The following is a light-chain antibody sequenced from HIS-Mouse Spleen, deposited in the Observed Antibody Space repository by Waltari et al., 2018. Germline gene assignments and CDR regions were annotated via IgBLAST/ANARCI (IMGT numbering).Light chain of an antibody. Sequence: DIVMTQSPATLSVAPGERATLPCRASQRVSSNLAWYQQKPGQAPRLLIYGASTRATGIPARFSGSGSGTEFTLTISSMQSEDFAVYYCQQYNNWWTFGQGTKVEIK. V-gene: IGKV3-15*01. CDR3: QQYNNWWT. CDR1: QRVSSN. CDR2: GAS. J-gene: IGKJ1*01.